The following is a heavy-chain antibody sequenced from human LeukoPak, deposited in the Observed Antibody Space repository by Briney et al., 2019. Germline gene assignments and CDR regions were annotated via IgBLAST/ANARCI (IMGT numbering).Heavy chain of an antibody. Sequence: PGGSLRLSCVASGFTFSNYGMSWVRQAPGKGLEWVSAISGSGGSTYYADSVKGRFTISRDNAKNSLYLQMNSLRAEDTAVYYCARESSPEDAFDIWGQGTMVTVSS. V-gene: IGHV3-23*01. CDR1: GFTFSNYG. CDR3: ARESSPEDAFDI. J-gene: IGHJ3*02. CDR2: ISGSGGST. D-gene: IGHD1-14*01.